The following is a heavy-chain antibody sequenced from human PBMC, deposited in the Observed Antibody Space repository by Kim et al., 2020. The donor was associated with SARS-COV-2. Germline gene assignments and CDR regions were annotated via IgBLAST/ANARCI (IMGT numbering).Heavy chain of an antibody. D-gene: IGHD6-13*01. V-gene: IGHV4-59*08. CDR3: ARHRAGFPAAGYETFDY. CDR2: IYYSGST. Sequence: SETLSLTCTVSGGSISSYYWSWIRQPPGKGLEWIGYIYYSGSTNYNPSLKSRVTISVDTSKNQFSLKLSSVTAADTAVYYCARHRAGFPAAGYETFDYCGQGTLVTVSS. CDR1: GGSISSYY. J-gene: IGHJ4*02.